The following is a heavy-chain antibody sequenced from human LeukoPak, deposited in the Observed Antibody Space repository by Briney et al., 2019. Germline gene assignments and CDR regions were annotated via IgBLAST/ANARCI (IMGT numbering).Heavy chain of an antibody. CDR3: SRGGSPPEARGDVFDI. CDR2: INGDGSNT. D-gene: IGHD1-26*01. V-gene: IGHV3-74*01. J-gene: IGHJ3*02. Sequence: GGSLRLSCAASGFTFSSYWMHWVRQAPGKGLVWVSRINGDGSNTRYADSVKGRFTISRDNAKSSLYLQMNSLRAEDTAVYYCSRGGSPPEARGDVFDIWGQGTMVSVSS. CDR1: GFTFSSYW.